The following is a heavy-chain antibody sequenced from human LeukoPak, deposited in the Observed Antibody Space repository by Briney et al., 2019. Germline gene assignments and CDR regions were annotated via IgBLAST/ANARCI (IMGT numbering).Heavy chain of an antibody. CDR3: ARALAGSSHDY. D-gene: IGHD3-10*01. CDR2: INGKSDYT. Sequence: GGSLRLSCAASGFTFSDYYMSWIRQAPGKGLEWVSYINGKSDYTNYADSVRGRFTISRDNAKNSLYLQVNSLRTEDTAVYYCARALAGSSHDYWGQGTLVTVPS. J-gene: IGHJ4*02. V-gene: IGHV3-11*05. CDR1: GFTFSDYY.